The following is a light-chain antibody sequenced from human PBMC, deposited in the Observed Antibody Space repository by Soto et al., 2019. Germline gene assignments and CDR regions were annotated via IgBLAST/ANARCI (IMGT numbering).Light chain of an antibody. CDR3: CSYAGSYIRYV. CDR2: DVS. CDR1: SSDVGGYNY. V-gene: IGLV2-11*01. J-gene: IGLJ1*01. Sequence: QSVLTQPHSISGSPGQSVTISCTGTSSDVGGYNYVSWYQHHPGKAPKFMIYDVSKRPSGVPDRFSGSKSGNTAFLTISGLQAEDEADYYCCSYAGSYIRYVFGTGTKVTVL.